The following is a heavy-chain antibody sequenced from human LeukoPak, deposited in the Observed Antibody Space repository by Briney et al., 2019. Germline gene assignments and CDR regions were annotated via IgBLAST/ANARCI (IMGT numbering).Heavy chain of an antibody. D-gene: IGHD1-26*01. J-gene: IGHJ6*02. Sequence: ASVKVSCKASGGTFSSYAISWVRQAPGQGLEWMGRIIPILGIANYAQKFQGRVTITADKSTSTAYMELSSLRSENTAVYYCARESGSFPYYYYCGMDVWGQGTTVTVSS. V-gene: IGHV1-69*04. CDR2: IIPILGIA. CDR3: ARESGSFPYYYYCGMDV. CDR1: GGTFSSYA.